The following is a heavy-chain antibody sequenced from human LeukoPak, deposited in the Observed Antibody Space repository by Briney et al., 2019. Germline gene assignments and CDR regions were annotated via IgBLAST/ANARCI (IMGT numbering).Heavy chain of an antibody. Sequence: PSETLSLTCTVSGYSISSGYYWGWIRQTPGKGLEWIGDVYGGGSTYYNPSLKSRVTISVDTSKNQFSLRLTSVTAADTAVYYCARDDRVAAPTYWGQGTLVTVSS. CDR2: VYGGGST. CDR3: ARDDRVAAPTY. J-gene: IGHJ4*02. V-gene: IGHV4-38-2*02. D-gene: IGHD6-13*01. CDR1: GYSISSGYY.